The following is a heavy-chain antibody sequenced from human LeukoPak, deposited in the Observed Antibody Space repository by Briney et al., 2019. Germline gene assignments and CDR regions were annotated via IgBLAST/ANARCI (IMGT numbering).Heavy chain of an antibody. J-gene: IGHJ4*02. CDR1: GFTFDDYG. CDR3: ARVGYSSSSGRVGYFDY. V-gene: IGHV3-20*04. D-gene: IGHD6-6*01. Sequence: GGSLRLSCAASGFTFDDYGMSWVRQAPGKGLEWVSGINWNGGSTGYADSVKGRFTISRDNAKNSLYLQMNSLRAEDTALYYCARVGYSSSSGRVGYFDYWGQGTLVTVSS. CDR2: INWNGGST.